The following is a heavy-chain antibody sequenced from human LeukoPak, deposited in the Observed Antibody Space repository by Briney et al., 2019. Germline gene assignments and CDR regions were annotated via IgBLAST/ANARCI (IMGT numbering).Heavy chain of an antibody. CDR3: ARARSGYPTDY. Sequence: ASVKVSCKASGYTFTRYAMNWVRQATGQGLEWMGWMNPNSGNTGYAQKFQGRVTMTRDTSISTAYMELSSLRSEDTAVYYCARARSGYPTDYWGQGTLVTVSS. D-gene: IGHD3-22*01. J-gene: IGHJ4*02. CDR2: MNPNSGNT. V-gene: IGHV1-8*01. CDR1: GYTFTRYA.